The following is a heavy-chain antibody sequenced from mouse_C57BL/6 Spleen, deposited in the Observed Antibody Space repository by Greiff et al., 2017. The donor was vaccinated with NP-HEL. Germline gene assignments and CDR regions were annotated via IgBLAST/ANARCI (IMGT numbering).Heavy chain of an antibody. CDR3: AIRRDYYAMDY. CDR1: GYTFTSYD. J-gene: IGHJ4*01. V-gene: IGHV1-85*01. CDR2: IYPRDGST. Sequence: VQLQESGPELVKPGASVKLSCKASGYTFTSYDINWVKQRPGQGLEWIGWIYPRDGSTKYNEKFKGKATLTVHTSSSTAYMELHSLTSEDSAVYFCAIRRDYYAMDYWGQGTSVTVSS. D-gene: IGHD2-12*01.